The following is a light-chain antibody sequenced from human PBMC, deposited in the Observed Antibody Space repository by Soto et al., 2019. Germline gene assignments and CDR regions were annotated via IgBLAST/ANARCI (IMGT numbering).Light chain of an antibody. Sequence: EIVMTQSPATLSVSPGERATLSCRASQSVSSNLVWYQQKFGQAPRLLIYGASVRATGIPDRFSGSGSGTEFTLTISSLQSEDFADYFCQQYNSWPRTFDHGTKVEIK. V-gene: IGKV3-15*01. CDR1: QSVSSN. J-gene: IGKJ1*01. CDR3: QQYNSWPRT. CDR2: GAS.